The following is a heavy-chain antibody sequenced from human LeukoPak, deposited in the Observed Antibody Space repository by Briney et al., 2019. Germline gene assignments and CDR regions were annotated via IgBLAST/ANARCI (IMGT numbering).Heavy chain of an antibody. CDR2: ISNDGSRK. Sequence: GGSLRLSCAPSGFTFSRHGMHWVRQAPGKGLEWVAIISNDGSRKYYAHSVEGRFTISRDNSKNTLYLQMDSLRAEDTAVYYCARDRAWNYFDYWGRGTLATVSS. J-gene: IGHJ4*02. CDR1: GFTFSRHG. CDR3: ARDRAWNYFDY. V-gene: IGHV3-30*03. D-gene: IGHD3-3*01.